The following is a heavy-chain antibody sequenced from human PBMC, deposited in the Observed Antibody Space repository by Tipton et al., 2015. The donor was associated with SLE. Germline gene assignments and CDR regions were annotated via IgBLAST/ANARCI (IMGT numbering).Heavy chain of an antibody. CDR1: GFTFSSYA. V-gene: IGHV3-23*01. J-gene: IGHJ4*02. Sequence: SLRLSCAASGFTFSSYAMSWVRQAPGKGLEWVSAISGSGGSTYYADSVKGRFTISRDNSKNTLYLQMNSLRAEDTAVYYCAKDGGWELLGPPVFDYWGQGTLVTVSS. D-gene: IGHD1-26*01. CDR3: AKDGGWELLGPPVFDY. CDR2: ISGSGGST.